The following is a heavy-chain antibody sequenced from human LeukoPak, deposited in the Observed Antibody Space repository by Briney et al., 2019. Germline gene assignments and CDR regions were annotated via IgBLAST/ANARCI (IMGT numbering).Heavy chain of an antibody. CDR1: GGSISSGGYS. J-gene: IGHJ4*02. D-gene: IGHD3-3*01. V-gene: IGHV4-30-2*01. CDR3: ARFWSGYYLD. CDR2: IYHSGST. Sequence: SETLTLTCAVSGGSISSGGYSWSWVRQPPGKGLEWIGYIYHSGSTYYNPSLKSRVTISVDRSKNQFSLKLSSVTAADTAVYYCARFWSGYYLDWGQGTLVTVSS.